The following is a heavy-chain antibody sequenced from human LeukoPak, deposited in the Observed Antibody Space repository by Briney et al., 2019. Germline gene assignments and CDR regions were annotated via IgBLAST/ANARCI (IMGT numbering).Heavy chain of an antibody. V-gene: IGHV1-2*02. CDR2: INPNSGGT. CDR1: GYTFTSYY. D-gene: IGHD2-21*02. Sequence: GASVKVSCKASGYTFTSYYMHWVRQAPGQGLEWMGWINPNSGGTSYAQKLQGRVTMTRDTSISTAYMKLSRLRSDDTAVYYCARGVTARGFYYYMDVWGKGTTVTISS. CDR3: ARGVTARGFYYYMDV. J-gene: IGHJ6*03.